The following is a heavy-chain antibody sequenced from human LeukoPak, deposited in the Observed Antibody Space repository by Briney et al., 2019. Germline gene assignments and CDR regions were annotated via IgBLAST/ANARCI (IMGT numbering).Heavy chain of an antibody. CDR2: INHSGST. V-gene: IGHV4-34*01. J-gene: IGHJ4*02. Sequence: SETLSLTCAVYGGSFSGYYWSWIRQPPGKGLEWIGEINHSGSTNYNPSLKSRVTISVDTSKNQFSLKLSSVTAADTAVCYCARRPQLTTFDYWGQGTLVTVSS. D-gene: IGHD6-13*01. CDR1: GGSFSGYY. CDR3: ARRPQLTTFDY.